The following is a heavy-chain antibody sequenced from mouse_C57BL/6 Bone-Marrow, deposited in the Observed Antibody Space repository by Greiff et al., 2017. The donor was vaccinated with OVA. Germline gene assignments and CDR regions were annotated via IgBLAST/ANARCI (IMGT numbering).Heavy chain of an antibody. CDR3: ARGGLLYFGY. Sequence: VLLLQPGTELVKPGASVKLSCTASGYTFTSYGMHWVKQGPGQGLEWVGNINTSNGGTNYDETVKSKATLTVDKSSSTAFMQLSSLTSEDSAVYYCARGGLLYFGYWGKGTTLTVAT. J-gene: IGHJ2*01. D-gene: IGHD2-3*01. CDR2: INTSNGGT. CDR1: GYTFTSYG. V-gene: IGHV1-53*01.